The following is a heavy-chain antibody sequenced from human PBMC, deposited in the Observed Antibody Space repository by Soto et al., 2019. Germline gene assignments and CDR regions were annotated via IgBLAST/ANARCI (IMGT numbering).Heavy chain of an antibody. CDR3: AKDLRDYYDSSGYYY. D-gene: IGHD3-22*01. CDR1: GFTFSSYA. CDR2: ISGSGGST. V-gene: IGHV3-23*01. J-gene: IGHJ4*02. Sequence: GGSLRLSCAASGFTFSSYAMSWVRQAPGKGLEWVSAISGSGGSTYYADSVKGRFTISRDNSKSTLYLQMNSLRAEDTAVYYCAKDLRDYYDSSGYYYWGQGTLVTVSS.